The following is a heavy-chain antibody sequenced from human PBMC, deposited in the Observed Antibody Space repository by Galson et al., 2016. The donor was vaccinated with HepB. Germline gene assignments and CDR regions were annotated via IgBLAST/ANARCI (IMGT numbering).Heavy chain of an antibody. J-gene: IGHJ4*02. CDR3: ERAQYSVTSYSYYFDY. CDR2: IYSNGLT. CDR1: GGSIGGYY. Sequence: SETLSLTCTVSGGSIGGYYWSWIRQPPGKGLEWIGFIYSNGLTNYNPSLKNGVTTSLDTSKNQFSLRLSSVTAADTAVYYCERAQYSVTSYSYYFDYWGQGTLVTVSS. D-gene: IGHD1-26*01. V-gene: IGHV4-59*01.